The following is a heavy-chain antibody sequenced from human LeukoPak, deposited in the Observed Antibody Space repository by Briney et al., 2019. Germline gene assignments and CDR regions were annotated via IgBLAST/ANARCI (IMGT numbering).Heavy chain of an antibody. CDR3: ARDRVGATDYFDY. D-gene: IGHD1-26*01. CDR2: IYSGGST. V-gene: IGHV3-53*01. CDR1: GFTFSSSA. Sequence: GGSLRLSCAASGFTFSSSAMSWVRQVPGKGLEWVSVIYSGGSTYYADSVKGRFTISRDNSRNTLYLQMNSLRVEDTAVYYCARDRVGATDYFDYWGQGTLVTVSS. J-gene: IGHJ4*02.